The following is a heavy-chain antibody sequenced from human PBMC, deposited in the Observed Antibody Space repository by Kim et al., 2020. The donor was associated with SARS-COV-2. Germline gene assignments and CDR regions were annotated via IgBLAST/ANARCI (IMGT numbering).Heavy chain of an antibody. J-gene: IGHJ4*02. CDR3: AREERGIPLDY. Sequence: IYYADSVKGRFTISRDNAKNSLYLQMNSLRAEDTAVYYCAREERGIPLDYWGQGTLVTVSS. D-gene: IGHD1-20*01. CDR2: I. V-gene: IGHV3-21*01.